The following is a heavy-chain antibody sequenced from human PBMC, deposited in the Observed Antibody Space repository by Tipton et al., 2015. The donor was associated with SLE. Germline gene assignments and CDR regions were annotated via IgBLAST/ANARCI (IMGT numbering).Heavy chain of an antibody. Sequence: TLSLTCTVSGGSISSGGYYWSWIRQHPGKGLEWIGYIYYSGSTYYNPSLKSRVTISVDTSKSQFSLKLSSVTAADTAVYYCARGPLSYSSGWFAPWGQGTLVTVSS. CDR2: IYYSGST. V-gene: IGHV4-31*03. D-gene: IGHD6-19*01. CDR1: GGSISSGGYY. CDR3: ARGPLSYSSGWFAP. J-gene: IGHJ5*02.